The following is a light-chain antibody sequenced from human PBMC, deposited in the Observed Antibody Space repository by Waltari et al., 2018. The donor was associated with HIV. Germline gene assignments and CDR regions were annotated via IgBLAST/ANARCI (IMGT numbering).Light chain of an antibody. CDR2: GKN. Sequence: QSVLTQPPSVSGAPGQRVTISCTGSSSNIGAAYHVPWYQHPPGTAPKLLIYGKNNPPSRGPCRFLGPKAGTLASPAIPWAQAEDEADYYCQSYDSSLRGYVFGTGTKVTVL. CDR3: QSYDSSLRGYV. CDR1: SSNIGAAYH. V-gene: IGLV1-40*01. J-gene: IGLJ1*01.